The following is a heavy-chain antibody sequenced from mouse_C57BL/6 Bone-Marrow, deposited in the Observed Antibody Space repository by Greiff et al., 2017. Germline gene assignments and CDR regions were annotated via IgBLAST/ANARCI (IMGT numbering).Heavy chain of an antibody. D-gene: IGHD2-5*01. J-gene: IGHJ3*01. CDR3: ASSYYSNYDPTWFAY. Sequence: EVQRVESGGGLVKPGGSLKLSCAASGFTFSSYTMSWVRQTPEKRLEWVATISGGGGNTYYPDSVKGRFTISRDNAKNTLYLQMSSLRSEDTALYYLASSYYSNYDPTWFAYWGQGTLVTGSA. CDR2: ISGGGGNT. CDR1: GFTFSSYT. V-gene: IGHV5-9*01.